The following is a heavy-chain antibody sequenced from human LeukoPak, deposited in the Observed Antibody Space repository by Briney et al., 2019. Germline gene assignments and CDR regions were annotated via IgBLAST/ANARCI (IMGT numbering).Heavy chain of an antibody. Sequence: PSETLSLTCTVSGGSISSSTYFWGWIRQPPGKGLEWIGSIYYYSGSTYYNPSLKSRVTISVDTSKNQFSLRLSSVTAADTAVYYCARGQGYSYGYEWFDPWGQGALVTVSS. V-gene: IGHV4-39*07. CDR2: IYYYSGST. CDR3: ARGQGYSYGYEWFDP. J-gene: IGHJ5*02. CDR1: GGSISSSTYF. D-gene: IGHD5-18*01.